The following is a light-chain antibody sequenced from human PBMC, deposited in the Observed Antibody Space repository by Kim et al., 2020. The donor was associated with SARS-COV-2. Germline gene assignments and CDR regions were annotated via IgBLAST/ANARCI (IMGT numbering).Light chain of an antibody. Sequence: SVCPGQTASITCSGDKLGDKNVCWYQQKPGQSPVLVIYEDYKRPSGIPERVSGSNSGNTATLTISGSQAMDEADYFCQAWDSSTVVFGGGTQLTVL. V-gene: IGLV3-1*01. CDR1: KLGDKN. CDR3: QAWDSSTVV. J-gene: IGLJ2*01. CDR2: EDY.